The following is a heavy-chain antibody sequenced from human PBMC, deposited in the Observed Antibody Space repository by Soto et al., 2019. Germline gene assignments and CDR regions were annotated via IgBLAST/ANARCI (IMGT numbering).Heavy chain of an antibody. CDR1: GGSISSTDYY. CDR2: IYYSGTT. J-gene: IGHJ6*02. V-gene: IGHV4-30-4*01. D-gene: IGHD4-4*01. Sequence: LSLTFTVSGGSISSTDYYWSWIRQPPGKVLECLGSIYYSGTTYSSPSLKSRLTMSVDTSKNQFSLRLSSVTAADTAIYFCARDRRMTTVLLGGYYYYAMDVWGHGTTVTVSS. CDR3: ARDRRMTTVLLGGYYYYAMDV.